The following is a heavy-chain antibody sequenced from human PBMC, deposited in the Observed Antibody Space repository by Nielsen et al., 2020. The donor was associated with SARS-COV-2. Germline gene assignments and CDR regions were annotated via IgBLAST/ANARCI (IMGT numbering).Heavy chain of an antibody. Sequence: GESLKISCAASGFTFSSYGMHWVRQAPGKGLEWVAVISYDGNNKYYADSVKGRFTISRDNSKNTLYLQMNSLRAGDTAVYYCARAEMGTYYYGSGVPYYFDYWGQGTLVTVSS. CDR2: ISYDGNNK. CDR3: ARAEMGTYYYGSGVPYYFDY. V-gene: IGHV3-30*03. J-gene: IGHJ4*02. D-gene: IGHD3-10*01. CDR1: GFTFSSYG.